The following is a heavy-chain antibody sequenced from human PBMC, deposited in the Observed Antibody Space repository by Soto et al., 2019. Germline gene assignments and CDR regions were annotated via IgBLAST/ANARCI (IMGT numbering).Heavy chain of an antibody. CDR1: GFTARSNY. V-gene: IGHV3-53*01. J-gene: IGHJ4*02. D-gene: IGHD6-25*01. CDR2: IYSGGRT. Sequence: EVQLVESGGGLIQPGGSLRLSCAASGFTARSNYMGWVRQAPGRGLEWVSSIYSGGRTYYADSVEGRFTISRDNSKNTLYLQMNSLRDEDTAVYYCARQRLAYFDDWGEGTLVTVSS. CDR3: ARQRLAYFDD.